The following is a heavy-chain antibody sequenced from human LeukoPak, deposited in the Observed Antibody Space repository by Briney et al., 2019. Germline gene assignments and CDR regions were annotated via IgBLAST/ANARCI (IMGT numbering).Heavy chain of an antibody. D-gene: IGHD3-16*02. Sequence: GGSLRLSCTPPGFPFNAYNIHWIRQSPGRGLEWVSFIRNDETEIHYADFAKGRFTISRDRSKNSVYLQMNSLRPDDTALYYCAKDGGRYRFDFWGQGTMVTVSS. CDR3: AKDGGRYRFDF. CDR1: GFPFNAYN. CDR2: IRNDETEI. J-gene: IGHJ4*02. V-gene: IGHV3-30*02.